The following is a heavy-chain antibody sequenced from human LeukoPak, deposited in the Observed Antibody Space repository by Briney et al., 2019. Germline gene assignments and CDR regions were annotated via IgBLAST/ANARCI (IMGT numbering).Heavy chain of an antibody. J-gene: IGHJ4*02. Sequence: GGSLRLSCAASGFTFSSYAMSWVRQAPGKGLEWVSAISGSGGSTYYADSVKGRFTISRDNSKNTLNLQMNSLRAEDTAVYYCAKSNTYYYDSSPDYWGQGTLVTVSS. CDR1: GFTFSSYA. V-gene: IGHV3-23*01. CDR2: ISGSGGST. CDR3: AKSNTYYYDSSPDY. D-gene: IGHD3-22*01.